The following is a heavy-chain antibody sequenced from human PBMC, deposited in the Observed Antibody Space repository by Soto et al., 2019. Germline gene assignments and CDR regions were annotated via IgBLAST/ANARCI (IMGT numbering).Heavy chain of an antibody. CDR3: ASTNDYGGYVVWFDP. Sequence: SVKVSCKASGGTFSSYAISWVRQAPGQGLEWMGGIIPIFGTANYAQKFQGRVTITADKSTSTAYMELSSLRSEDTAVYYCASTNDYGGYVVWFDPWGQGTLVTVSS. CDR1: GGTFSSYA. V-gene: IGHV1-69*06. J-gene: IGHJ5*02. CDR2: IIPIFGTA. D-gene: IGHD4-17*01.